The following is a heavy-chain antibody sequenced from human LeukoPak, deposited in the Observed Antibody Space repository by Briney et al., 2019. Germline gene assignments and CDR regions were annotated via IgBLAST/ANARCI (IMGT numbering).Heavy chain of an antibody. CDR2: INPNSGGT. CDR1: GYTFTVYY. J-gene: IGHJ5*02. CDR3: ARGNDYVWGSYRQNNWFDP. Sequence: ASVKVSRTASGYTFTVYYMHWVRQAPGQGLEWMGWINPNSGGTNYAQKFQGWVTMTRDTSISTAYMELSRLRSDDTAVYYCARGNDYVWGSYRQNNWFDPWGQGTLVTVSS. D-gene: IGHD3-16*02. V-gene: IGHV1-2*04.